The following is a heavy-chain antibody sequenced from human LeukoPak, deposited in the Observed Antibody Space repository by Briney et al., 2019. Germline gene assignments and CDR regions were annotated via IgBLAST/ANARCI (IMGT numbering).Heavy chain of an antibody. J-gene: IGHJ4*02. D-gene: IGHD3-3*01. Sequence: SETLSLTCAVSGGSINSSSSYYWSWIRQPPGKGLEWIGYIYYSGSTNYNPSLKSRVTISVDTSKKQFSLKLSSVTAADTAVYYCAGGVRIYYFDYWGQGTLVTVSS. CDR3: AGGVRIYYFDY. CDR2: IYYSGST. CDR1: GGSINSSSSYY. V-gene: IGHV4-61*01.